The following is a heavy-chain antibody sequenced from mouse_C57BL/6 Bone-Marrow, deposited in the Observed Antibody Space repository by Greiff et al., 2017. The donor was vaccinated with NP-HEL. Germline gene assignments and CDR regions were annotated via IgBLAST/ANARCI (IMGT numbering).Heavy chain of an antibody. Sequence: EVQLQQSGAELVRPGASVKLSCTASGFTIKDDYMHWVKQRPEQGLEWIGWIDPENGDTEYASKFQGKATITADTSSNTAYLQLSSLTSEDTAVYYGTRAYYGSSGAMDYWGQGTSVTVSS. J-gene: IGHJ4*01. CDR2: IDPENGDT. CDR3: TRAYYGSSGAMDY. CDR1: GFTIKDDY. D-gene: IGHD1-1*01. V-gene: IGHV14-4*01.